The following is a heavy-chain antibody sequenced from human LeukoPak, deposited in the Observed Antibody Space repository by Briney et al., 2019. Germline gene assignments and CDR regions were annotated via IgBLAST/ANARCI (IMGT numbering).Heavy chain of an antibody. CDR1: GFTFSSYG. V-gene: IGHV3-21*01. CDR2: SSSSSSYI. CDR3: ARPSYGSGSPDAFDI. Sequence: SGGSLRLSCAASGFTFSSYGMNWVRQAPGKGLEWVSSSSSSSSYIYYADSVKGRFTISRDNAKNSLYLQMNSLRAEDTAVYYCARPSYGSGSPDAFDIWGQGTMVTVSS. D-gene: IGHD3-10*01. J-gene: IGHJ3*02.